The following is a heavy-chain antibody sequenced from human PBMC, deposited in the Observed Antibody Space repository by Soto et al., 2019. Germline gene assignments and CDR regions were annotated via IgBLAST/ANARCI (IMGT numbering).Heavy chain of an antibody. Sequence: QVQLVESGGGVVQPGRSLRLSCAASGFTFSSYAMHWVRQAPGKGLEWVAVISYDGSNKYYADSVKGRFTISRDNSKNTLDLQMNSLRAEDTAVYYCARDVAAAGHLDYWGQGTLVTVSS. CDR2: ISYDGSNK. J-gene: IGHJ4*02. D-gene: IGHD6-13*01. CDR1: GFTFSSYA. CDR3: ARDVAAAGHLDY. V-gene: IGHV3-30-3*01.